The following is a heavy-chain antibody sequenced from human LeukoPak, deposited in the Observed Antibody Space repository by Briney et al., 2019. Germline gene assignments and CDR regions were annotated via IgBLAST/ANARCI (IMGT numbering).Heavy chain of an antibody. V-gene: IGHV4-34*01. J-gene: IGHJ5*02. CDR3: ARDGGSNNYWFDP. CDR2: INHSGIT. CDR1: DGSSSSYY. Sequence: SETLSLTCAVYDGSSSSYYWTWIRQPPGKGLEWIGEINHSGITNYRPSLKSRVTISLDTSKNQFSLKLTSVTTADTAVYYCARDGGSNNYWFDPWGQGTLVIVSS. D-gene: IGHD4-23*01.